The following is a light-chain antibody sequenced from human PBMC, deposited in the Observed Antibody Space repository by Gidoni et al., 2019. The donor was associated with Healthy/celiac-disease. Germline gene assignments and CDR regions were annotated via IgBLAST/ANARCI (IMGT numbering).Light chain of an antibody. CDR2: EVS. CDR3: CSYAGSSTYV. Sequence: QSAPTQPAYVSGSPRQSITISCTGTSSDVGSYNLVSWYQPHPGKAPKLMIYEVSKRPSGVSNRFSGSKSGNTASLTISGLQAEDEADYYCCSYAGSSTYVFGTGTKVTVL. CDR1: SSDVGSYNL. V-gene: IGLV2-23*02. J-gene: IGLJ1*01.